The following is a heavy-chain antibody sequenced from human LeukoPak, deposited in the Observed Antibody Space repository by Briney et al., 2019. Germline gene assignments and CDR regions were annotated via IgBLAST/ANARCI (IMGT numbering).Heavy chain of an antibody. CDR3: ARDQGDGWSDY. D-gene: IGHD6-19*01. CDR2: IYSGGST. CDR1: GFTFSSYA. V-gene: IGHV3-66*01. Sequence: GGSLRLSCAASGFTFSSYAMSWVRQAPGKGLEWVSVIYSGGSTYYADSVKGRFTISRDNSKNTLYLQMNSLRAEDTAVYYCARDQGDGWSDYWGQGTLVTVSS. J-gene: IGHJ4*02.